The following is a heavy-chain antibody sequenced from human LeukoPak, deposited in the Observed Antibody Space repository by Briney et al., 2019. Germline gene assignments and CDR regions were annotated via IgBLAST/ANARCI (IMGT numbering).Heavy chain of an antibody. CDR3: AKEGSAAAGTVPYYYYYGMDV. J-gene: IGHJ6*02. CDR1: GFTFSSYA. D-gene: IGHD6-13*01. Sequence: GGSLRLSCAASGFTFSSYAMSWVRQAPGKGLEWVSAISGSGGSTYYADSVKGRFTISRDNSKNTLNLQMNSLRAEDTAVYYCAKEGSAAAGTVPYYYYYGMDVWGQGTTVTVSS. CDR2: ISGSGGST. V-gene: IGHV3-23*01.